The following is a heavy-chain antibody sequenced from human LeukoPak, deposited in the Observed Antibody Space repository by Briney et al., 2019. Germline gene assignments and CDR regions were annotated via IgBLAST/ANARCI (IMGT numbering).Heavy chain of an antibody. J-gene: IGHJ4*02. CDR1: GFTFSNYN. D-gene: IGHD6-13*01. CDR3: AKDSSSWLFDY. Sequence: GGSLRLSCAASGFTFSNYNMNWVRQAPGKGLEWVSSISSSSSYIYYADSVKGRFTISRDNSKNTLYLQMNSLRAEDTAVYYCAKDSSSWLFDYWGQGTLVTVSS. CDR2: ISSSSSYI. V-gene: IGHV3-21*04.